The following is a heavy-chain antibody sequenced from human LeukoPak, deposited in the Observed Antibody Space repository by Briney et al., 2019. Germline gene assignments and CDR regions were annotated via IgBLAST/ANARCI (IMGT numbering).Heavy chain of an antibody. CDR1: GGSISSYY. Sequence: SETLSLTCTVSGGSISSYYWSWIRQPPGKGLEWIGYIYYSGSTNYNPSLKSRVTISVDTSKNQFSLKLSSVTAADTAVYYCARDGLPGSGSYFWFDPWGQGTLVTVSS. J-gene: IGHJ5*02. CDR3: ARDGLPGSGSYFWFDP. CDR2: IYYSGST. V-gene: IGHV4-59*08. D-gene: IGHD3-10*01.